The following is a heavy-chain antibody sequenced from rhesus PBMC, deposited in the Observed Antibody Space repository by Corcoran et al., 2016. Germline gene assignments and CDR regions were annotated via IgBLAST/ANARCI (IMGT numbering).Heavy chain of an antibody. D-gene: IGHD1-20*01. CDR2: INSGGGST. V-gene: IGHV3S5*01. CDR1: GFTFSSYG. CDR3: AKRGIAGTETHFDY. Sequence: EVQLVETGGGLVQPGGSLKLSCAASGFTFSSYGMSWVRQAPGKGLEWVSAINSGGGSTDYADSVKGRFTISRDNSKNTLSLQMNSLRAEDTAVYYCAKRGIAGTETHFDYWGQGVLVTVSS. J-gene: IGHJ4*01.